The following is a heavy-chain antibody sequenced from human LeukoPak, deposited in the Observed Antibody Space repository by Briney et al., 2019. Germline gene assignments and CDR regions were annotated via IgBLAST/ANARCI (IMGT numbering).Heavy chain of an antibody. CDR2: IWYDGSNK. J-gene: IGHJ3*02. D-gene: IGHD3-10*01. V-gene: IGHV3-33*01. Sequence: PGRSLRLSCAASGCTFSSYGMHWVRQAPGKGLEWVAVIWYDGSNKYYADSVKGRFTISRDNSKNTLYLQMNSQRAEDTAVYYCARGDFYGSGSSYHDAFDIWGQGTMVTVSS. CDR1: GCTFSSYG. CDR3: ARGDFYGSGSSYHDAFDI.